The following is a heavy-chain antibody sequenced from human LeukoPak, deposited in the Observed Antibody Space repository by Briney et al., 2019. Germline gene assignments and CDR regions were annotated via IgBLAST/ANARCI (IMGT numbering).Heavy chain of an antibody. CDR3: ARGPQLLRYFDCLLDY. CDR1: GYTFTSYG. CDR2: ISAYNGNT. Sequence: ASVKVSCKASGYTFTSYGISWVRQAPGQGLEWMGWISAYNGNTNYAQKLQGRVTMTTDTSTSTAYMELRSLRSDDTAVYYCARGPQLLRYFDCLLDYWGQGTLVTVSS. J-gene: IGHJ4*02. V-gene: IGHV1-18*01. D-gene: IGHD3-9*01.